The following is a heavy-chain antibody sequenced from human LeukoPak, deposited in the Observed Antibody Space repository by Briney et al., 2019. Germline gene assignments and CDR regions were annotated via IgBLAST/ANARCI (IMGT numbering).Heavy chain of an antibody. J-gene: IGHJ4*02. V-gene: IGHV3-23*01. CDR2: IIPPGTNT. CDR3: AKLAFYETSAPLRDVSF. D-gene: IGHD5-24*01. CDR1: GFPFNTYA. Sequence: GGSLRLSCAASGFPFNTYAMSWVRQAPGKGLEYISFIIPPGTNTYYASTVKGRFTISRDDSRTTVYLQMSSLRAEDTAIYYCAKLAFYETSAPLRDVSFWGQGTLVTVSS.